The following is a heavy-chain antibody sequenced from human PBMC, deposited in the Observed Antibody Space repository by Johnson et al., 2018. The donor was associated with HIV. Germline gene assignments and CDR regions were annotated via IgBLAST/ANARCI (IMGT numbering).Heavy chain of an antibody. V-gene: IGHV3-74*02. D-gene: IGHD6-6*01. CDR2: IVSDVSSA. CDR1: GFTFSPYW. Sequence: VQLVESGGGLVQPGGSLRLSCAASGFTFSPYWVHWVRQAPGQGLVWVSRIVSDVSSAIYTDSVTGRFSISRDNAKNSLYLQMNSLRAEDTALYYCASLSSSGAFDIWGQGTMVTVSS. CDR3: ASLSSSGAFDI. J-gene: IGHJ3*02.